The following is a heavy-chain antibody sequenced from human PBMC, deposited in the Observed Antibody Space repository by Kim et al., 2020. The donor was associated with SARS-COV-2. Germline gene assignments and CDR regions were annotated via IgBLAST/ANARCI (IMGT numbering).Heavy chain of an antibody. V-gene: IGHV4-34*01. CDR2: INHSGST. D-gene: IGHD3-10*01. CDR1: GFSFSGYY. J-gene: IGHJ4*02. Sequence: SETLSLTCAVSGFSFSGYYLSWIRQPPGKGLEWIGEINHSGSTNYNPSLKSRLTISLDKSNNHFSLKLITVTAADTAVYYCARGPMWFRELLFYFLGQGT. CDR3: ARGPMWFRELLFYF.